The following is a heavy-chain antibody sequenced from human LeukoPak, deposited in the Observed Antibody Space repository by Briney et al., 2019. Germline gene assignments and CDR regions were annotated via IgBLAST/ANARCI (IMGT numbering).Heavy chain of an antibody. CDR3: ARDRIVVVVAATFRGAFDI. CDR2: IYYSGST. Sequence: PSETLSLTCTVSGGSISSSSYYWGWIRQPPGKGLEWIGSIYYSGSTYYNPSLKSRVTISVDTSKNQFSLKLSSVTAADTAVYYCARDRIVVVVAATFRGAFDIWGQGTMVTVSS. CDR1: GGSISSSSYY. J-gene: IGHJ3*02. D-gene: IGHD2-15*01. V-gene: IGHV4-39*02.